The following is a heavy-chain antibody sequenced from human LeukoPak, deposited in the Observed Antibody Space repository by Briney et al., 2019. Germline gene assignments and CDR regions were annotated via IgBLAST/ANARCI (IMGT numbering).Heavy chain of an antibody. CDR1: GFTFSSYS. CDR3: VKDIRSSPYYYYGLDV. V-gene: IGHV3-21*04. D-gene: IGHD6-13*01. Sequence: GGSLRLSCAASGFTFSSYSMNWVRQAPGKGLEWVSSISSSSSYIYYADSVKGRFTISRDNIKKSLYLQMNSLRTEDTALYYCVKDIRSSPYYYYGLDVWGQGTTVTVSS. J-gene: IGHJ6*02. CDR2: ISSSSSYI.